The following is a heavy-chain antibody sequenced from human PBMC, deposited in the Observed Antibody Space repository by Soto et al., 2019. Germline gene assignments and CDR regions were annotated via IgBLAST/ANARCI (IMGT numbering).Heavy chain of an antibody. J-gene: IGHJ4*02. Sequence: GGSLRLSCAASGFTLNDHYIDWVRQAPGKGLEWVGRSRDKPNGYSTQYADSMKGRFTVSRDNAKNSVYLEMNSLSAEDTAVYYCARESEDLTSNFDYWGQGTLVTVSS. CDR1: GFTLNDHY. V-gene: IGHV3-72*01. CDR3: ARESEDLTSNFDY. CDR2: SRDKPNGYST.